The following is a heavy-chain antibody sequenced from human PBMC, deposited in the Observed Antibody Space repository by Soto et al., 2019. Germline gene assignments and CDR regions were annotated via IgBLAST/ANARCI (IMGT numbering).Heavy chain of an antibody. V-gene: IGHV4-39*01. CDR1: GGSISSSSYY. CDR2: IYYSGYS. J-gene: IGHJ5*02. D-gene: IGHD2-15*01. Sequence: LQLQESGPGLVKPSETLSLTCTVSGGSISSSSYYWGWIRQPPGKGLEWIGNIYYSGYSYYTPSLKSRVTTSVDTSKNQFSLKLISVTAADTGVYYCARGVVVAAQRSWFDPWGQGTQVTVSS. CDR3: ARGVVVAAQRSWFDP.